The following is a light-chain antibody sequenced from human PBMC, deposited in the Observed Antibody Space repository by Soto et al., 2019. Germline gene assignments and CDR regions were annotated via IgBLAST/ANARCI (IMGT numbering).Light chain of an antibody. J-gene: IGLJ1*01. CDR1: SSDVGGYNY. V-gene: IGLV2-11*01. CDR3: CSYAGSYPPDV. Sequence: QSVLTQPRSVSGSPGQSVTISCTGTSSDVGGYNYVSWYQQHPGKAPKLMIYDVSKRPSGVPDRFSGSKSGNTASLTISGLQAEDEADYYCCSYAGSYPPDVFGTGTKVTVL. CDR2: DVS.